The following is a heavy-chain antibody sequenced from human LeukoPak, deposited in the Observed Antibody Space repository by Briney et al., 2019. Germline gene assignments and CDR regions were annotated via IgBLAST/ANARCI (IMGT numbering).Heavy chain of an antibody. J-gene: IGHJ4*02. D-gene: IGHD6-13*01. V-gene: IGHV3-30-3*01. CDR2: ISYDGSNK. CDR1: GFTFSSYA. Sequence: GRSLRLSCAASGFTFSSYAMHWVRQAPGKGLEGVAVISYDGSNKYYADSVKGRFTISRYNSKNTLYLQMNSLRAEDTAVYYCARDSPYSSSWYAIDYWGQGTLVTVSS. CDR3: ARDSPYSSSWYAIDY.